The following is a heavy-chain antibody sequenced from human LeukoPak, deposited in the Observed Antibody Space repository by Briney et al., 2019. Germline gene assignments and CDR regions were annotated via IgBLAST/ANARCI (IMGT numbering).Heavy chain of an antibody. Sequence: GGSLRLSCAASVFTFYDYAIHWVRHASGRGLEWVSHITWYGGSTHYADSVEGRFTISRDNRENSLYLQMNRLSTEDTALYSCEKDRAARGRGNYFYMDVWGKGTTVTVSS. CDR2: ITWYGGST. CDR1: VFTFYDYA. V-gene: IGHV3-43D*03. CDR3: EKDRAARGRGNYFYMDV. D-gene: IGHD2/OR15-2a*01. J-gene: IGHJ6*03.